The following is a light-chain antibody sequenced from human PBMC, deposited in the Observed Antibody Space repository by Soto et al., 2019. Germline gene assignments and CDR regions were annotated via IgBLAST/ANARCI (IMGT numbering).Light chain of an antibody. Sequence: DIQLTQSPPYLSASVGDRVTIICRASQGISSFLAWYQQKPGRAPKLLVCGASTVERGVPSRFSGSGSGAEFTLTISSLQPEDFATYYCQQVNSYPFTFGPGTRVDIK. V-gene: IGKV1-9*01. CDR3: QQVNSYPFT. J-gene: IGKJ3*01. CDR1: QGISSF. CDR2: GAS.